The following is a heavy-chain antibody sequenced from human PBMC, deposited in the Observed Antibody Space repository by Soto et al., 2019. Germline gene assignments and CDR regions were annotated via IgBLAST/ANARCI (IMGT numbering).Heavy chain of an antibody. CDR2: IYSGGST. J-gene: IGHJ4*02. Sequence: EVQLVESGGGLVQPGGSLRLSCAASGFTVSSNYMSWVRQAPGKGLEWVSVIYSGGSTYYADSVKGRFTISRDNSKNTLYLQMNSLRAEDTAVYYWARELNWEDIVLVPAANRDYWGQGTLVTVSS. CDR1: GFTVSSNY. V-gene: IGHV3-66*01. D-gene: IGHD2-2*01. CDR3: ARELNWEDIVLVPAANRDY.